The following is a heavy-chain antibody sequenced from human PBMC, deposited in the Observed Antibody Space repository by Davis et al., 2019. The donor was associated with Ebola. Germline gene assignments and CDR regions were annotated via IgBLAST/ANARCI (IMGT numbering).Heavy chain of an antibody. V-gene: IGHV4-59*08. D-gene: IGHD2-15*01. CDR2: IFYSGST. J-gene: IGHJ5*02. CDR3: ARGRGSGGSSNNWFDP. Sequence: SETLSLTCTVSGGSINSYYWSWIRQPPGKGLEWIGYIFYSGSTDYNPSLKSRVTISVDTSKNQFSLRLSSVTAADPAVYYCARGRGSGGSSNNWFDPWGQGTLVIVSS. CDR1: GGSINSYY.